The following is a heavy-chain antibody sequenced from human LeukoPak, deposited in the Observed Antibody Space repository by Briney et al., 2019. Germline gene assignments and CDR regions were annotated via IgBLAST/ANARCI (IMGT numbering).Heavy chain of an antibody. D-gene: IGHD3-9*01. CDR2: ISGRSDNT. CDR1: GFIFSNYA. Sequence: GGSLRLSCAAAGFIFSNYAMYWVRQAPGKGLEWVSAISGRSDNTYYADSVKGRFTLSRDSSKNTLYLQMNSLRADDTAVYYCAKWGDYDVLTGYYVSDFWGPGTLVTVSS. V-gene: IGHV3-23*01. CDR3: AKWGDYDVLTGYYVSDF. J-gene: IGHJ4*02.